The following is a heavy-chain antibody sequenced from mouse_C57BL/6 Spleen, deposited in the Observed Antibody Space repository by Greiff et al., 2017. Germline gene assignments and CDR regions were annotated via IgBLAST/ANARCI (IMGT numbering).Heavy chain of an antibody. J-gene: IGHJ4*01. CDR3: ARRGGYDYEGWMEY. V-gene: IGHV1-85*01. Sequence: QVQLQQSGPELVKPGASVKLSCKASGYTFTSYDINWVKQRPGQGLEWIGWVYPRDGSTKYKEKFKGKATLTVDTSSSTAYMELHSRTAEDSAVYFWARRGGYDYEGWMEYWGQGTSVTVSS. CDR1: GYTFTSYD. CDR2: VYPRDGST. D-gene: IGHD2-4*01.